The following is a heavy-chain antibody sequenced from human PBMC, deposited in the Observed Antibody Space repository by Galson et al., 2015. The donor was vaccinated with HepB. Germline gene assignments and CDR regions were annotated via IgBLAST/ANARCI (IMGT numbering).Heavy chain of an antibody. V-gene: IGHV3-49*03. J-gene: IGHJ4*02. D-gene: IGHD2-15*01. CDR1: GFTFGDYA. CDR3: AREEDCSGTSCHSV. Sequence: SLRLSCAASGFTFGDYAMSWFRQAPGKGLEWVSFIRSKTYGGTTEHAAAVKGRSTVSRDDSKSIAYLQMSSLRTGDTAVYYCAREEDCSGTSCHSVWGQGTLVTVSS. CDR2: IRSKTYGGTT.